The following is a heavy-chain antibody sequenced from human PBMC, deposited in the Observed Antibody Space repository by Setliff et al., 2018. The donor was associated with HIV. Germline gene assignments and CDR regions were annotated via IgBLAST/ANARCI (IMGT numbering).Heavy chain of an antibody. Sequence: ASVKVSCKASGYTFTNYGISWVRQAPGQGLEWMGWINPNSGGTNYARKFQGRVTMTRDTSISTAYMELNSLRSDDTAVYYCATAGGRSWFDPWGPGTLVTVSS. CDR3: ATAGGRSWFDP. CDR2: INPNSGGT. J-gene: IGHJ5*02. CDR1: GYTFTNYG. D-gene: IGHD3-16*01. V-gene: IGHV1-2*02.